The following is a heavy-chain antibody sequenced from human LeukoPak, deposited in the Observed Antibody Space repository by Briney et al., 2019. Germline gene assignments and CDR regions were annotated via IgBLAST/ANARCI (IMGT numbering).Heavy chain of an antibody. CDR3: AKDGEDIVVVPALYYFDY. Sequence: GGSLRLSCAASGFTFSSYGMHWARQAPGKGLEWVAVISYDGSNKYYADSVKGRFTISRDNSKNTLYLQMNSLRAEDTAVYYCAKDGEDIVVVPALYYFDYWGQGTLVTVSS. CDR2: ISYDGSNK. D-gene: IGHD2-2*01. CDR1: GFTFSSYG. J-gene: IGHJ4*02. V-gene: IGHV3-30*18.